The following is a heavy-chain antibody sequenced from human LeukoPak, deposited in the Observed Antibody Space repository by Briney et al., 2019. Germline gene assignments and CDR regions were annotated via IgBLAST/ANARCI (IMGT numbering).Heavy chain of an antibody. V-gene: IGHV3-74*01. CDR3: ARDGRLDYYDSSGYLSN. Sequence: GGSLRLSCAASGFTFSSYWMNWVRRAPGKGLVWVSRIASDGSSTTYADSVKGRFSISRDNAKNSLYLQMNSLRAEDTAVYYCARDGRLDYYDSSGYLSNWGQGTLVTVSS. J-gene: IGHJ4*02. CDR1: GFTFSSYW. CDR2: IASDGSST. D-gene: IGHD3-22*01.